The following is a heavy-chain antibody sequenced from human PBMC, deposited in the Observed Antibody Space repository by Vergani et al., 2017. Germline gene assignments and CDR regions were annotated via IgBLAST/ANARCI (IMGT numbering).Heavy chain of an antibody. Sequence: QVRLQESGPGLVKPSETLSLTCSVSGGSMSGYYWRWIRQPPGKELEWIGYMYHSGSTNYNPSLETRVTISGDTSKNQSSLKRNSVTAADTAVYYCGRVANFYCLGSRLLDLWGQGILVTVSS. J-gene: IGHJ5*02. CDR1: GGSMSGYY. V-gene: IGHV4-59*01. D-gene: IGHD3-10*01. CDR2: MYHSGST. CDR3: GRVANFYCLGSRLLDL.